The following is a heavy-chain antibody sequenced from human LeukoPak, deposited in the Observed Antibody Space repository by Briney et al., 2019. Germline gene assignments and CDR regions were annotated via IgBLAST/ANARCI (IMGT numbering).Heavy chain of an antibody. CDR3: ARDSWELAIDY. CDR2: TRNKANSYTT. D-gene: IGHD1-26*01. Sequence: GGSLRLSCAASGFTFSDHYMDWVRQAPGKGLEWVGRTRNKANSYTTEYAASVKGRFTISRDDSKNSLYLQMNSLKTEDTAVYYCARDSWELAIDYWGQGTLVTVSS. CDR1: GFTFSDHY. J-gene: IGHJ4*02. V-gene: IGHV3-72*01.